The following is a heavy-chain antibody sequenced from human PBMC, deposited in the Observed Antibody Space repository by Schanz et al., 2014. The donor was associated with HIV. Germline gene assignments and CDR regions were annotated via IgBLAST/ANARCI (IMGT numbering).Heavy chain of an antibody. D-gene: IGHD3-16*01. V-gene: IGHV3-23*04. J-gene: IGHJ3*02. Sequence: EVQLVESGGGLVQPGGSLRLSCAASGFTFSSYAMSWVRQAPGKGLEWVSTISAGVGTASYADSVKGRFTISRDNSKKMLLLQMNRLRAEDTAVYYCAIRTPMISFGAFDIWGRGTMVTVSS. CDR1: GFTFSSYA. CDR3: AIRTPMISFGAFDI. CDR2: ISAGVGTA.